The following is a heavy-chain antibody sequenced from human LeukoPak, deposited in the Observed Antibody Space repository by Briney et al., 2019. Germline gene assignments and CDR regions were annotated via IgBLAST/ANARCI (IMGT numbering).Heavy chain of an antibody. J-gene: IGHJ6*02. CDR1: GFTFSSYG. CDR3: AKDEVYSSSSFSYYYYYYGMDV. Sequence: GRSLRLSCAASGFTFSSYGMHWVRQAPGKGLEWVAVISYDGSNKYYADSVKGRFTISRDNSKNTLYLQMNGLRAEDTAVYYCAKDEVYSSSSFSYYYYYYGMDVWGQGTTVTVSS. V-gene: IGHV3-30*18. CDR2: ISYDGSNK. D-gene: IGHD6-6*01.